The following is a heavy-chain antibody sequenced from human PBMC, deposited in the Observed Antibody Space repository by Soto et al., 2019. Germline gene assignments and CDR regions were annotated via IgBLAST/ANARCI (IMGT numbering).Heavy chain of an antibody. Sequence: QVQLVQSGAEVKKPGASVKVSCKASGYTFTSYGISWVRQAPGQGLEWMGWISAYNGNTNYAQKLQGRVTMTTDTSTSTAYIELRSLRSDDTAVYYCARDRSIAAESGDYYYGMDVWGQGTTVTVSS. CDR3: ARDRSIAAESGDYYYGMDV. V-gene: IGHV1-18*04. J-gene: IGHJ6*02. D-gene: IGHD6-13*01. CDR1: GYTFTSYG. CDR2: ISAYNGNT.